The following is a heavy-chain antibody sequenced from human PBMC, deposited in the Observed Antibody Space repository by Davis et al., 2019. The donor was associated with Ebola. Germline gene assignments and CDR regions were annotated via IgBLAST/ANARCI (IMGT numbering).Heavy chain of an antibody. CDR3: ARGTTRWLRSTDY. CDR1: GYTFITYD. V-gene: IGHV1-8*01. CDR2: MNPNTEKT. J-gene: IGHJ4*02. Sequence: ASVKVSCKASGYTFITYDIFWVRLVPGQGLEWMGWMNPNTEKTGYAPKFQGRVTMTRNTSISTAYMELSSLRSEDTAVYYCARGTTRWLRSTDYWGQGTLVTVSS. D-gene: IGHD5-24*01.